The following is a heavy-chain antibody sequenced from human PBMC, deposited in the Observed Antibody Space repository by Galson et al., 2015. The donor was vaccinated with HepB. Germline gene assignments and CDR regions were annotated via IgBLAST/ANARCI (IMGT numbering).Heavy chain of an antibody. CDR2: IDWDDDK. D-gene: IGHD3-10*01. CDR3: ARTSRITMVRGADYYFDY. Sequence: PALVKPTQTLTLTCTFSGFSLSTSGMCVSWIRQPPGKALEWLARIDWDDDKYYSTSLKTRLTISKDTSKNQVVLTMTNMDPVDTATYYCARTSRITMVRGADYYFDYWGQGTLVTVSS. J-gene: IGHJ4*02. CDR1: GFSLSTSGMC. V-gene: IGHV2-70*11.